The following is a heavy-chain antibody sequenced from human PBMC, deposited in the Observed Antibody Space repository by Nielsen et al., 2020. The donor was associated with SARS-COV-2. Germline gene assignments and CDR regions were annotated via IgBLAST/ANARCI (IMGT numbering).Heavy chain of an antibody. J-gene: IGHJ5*02. V-gene: IGHV5-10-1*01. D-gene: IGHD2-2*01. CDR3: ARHSSSTITVDP. CDR1: GYSFTSYW. Sequence: KVSCKGSGYSFTSYWISWVRQMPGKGLEWMGRIDPSDSYTNYSPSFQGHVTISADKSITTAYLQWSSLKASDTAMYYCARHSSSTITVDPWGQGTLVTASS. CDR2: IDPSDSYT.